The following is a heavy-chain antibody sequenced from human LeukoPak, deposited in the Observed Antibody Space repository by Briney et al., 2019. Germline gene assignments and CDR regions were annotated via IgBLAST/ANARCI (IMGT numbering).Heavy chain of an antibody. D-gene: IGHD3-10*01. CDR1: GFTISTYG. Sequence: PGGSLRLSCAASGFTISTYGMSWVRQAPGKGLEWVSSISGGTTCYADSVKGRFTISSDNSKNTVSLQMNSLRAEDTAVYYCAKSVYHSGNYWGQGTLVTVSS. J-gene: IGHJ4*02. V-gene: IGHV3-23*01. CDR3: AKSVYHSGNY. CDR2: ISGGTT.